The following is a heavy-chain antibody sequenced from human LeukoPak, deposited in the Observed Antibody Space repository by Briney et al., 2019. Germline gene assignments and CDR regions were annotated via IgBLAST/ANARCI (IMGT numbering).Heavy chain of an antibody. CDR2: INSDGSST. Sequence: GGSLRLSCAASGFTFSSYWMHWVRQAPGKGLVWVSRINSDGSSTSYADSVKGRFTISRDNAKNRLYLQMNSLRAEDTAVYYCPGWGGWLVHIDYWGQGTLVTVSS. V-gene: IGHV3-74*01. J-gene: IGHJ4*02. CDR1: GFTFSSYW. D-gene: IGHD6-19*01. CDR3: PGWGGWLVHIDY.